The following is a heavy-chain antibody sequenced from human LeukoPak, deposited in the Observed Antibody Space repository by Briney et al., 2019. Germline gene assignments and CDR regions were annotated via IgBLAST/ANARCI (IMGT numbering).Heavy chain of an antibody. D-gene: IGHD4-17*01. CDR2: IYYSGST. V-gene: IGHV4-39*07. Sequence: PSETLSLTCTVSGGSISSSSYYWGWNRQPPGKGLGWIGGIYYSGSTYYNPSLKSRVTISVDASKNQFSLKLSSVTAADTAVYYCARVPTTTVTSAVTFDYWGQGTLVTVSS. J-gene: IGHJ4*02. CDR1: GGSISSSSYY. CDR3: ARVPTTTVTSAVTFDY.